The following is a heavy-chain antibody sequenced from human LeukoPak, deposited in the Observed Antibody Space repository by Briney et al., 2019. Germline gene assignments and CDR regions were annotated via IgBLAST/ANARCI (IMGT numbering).Heavy chain of an antibody. CDR1: GFIFSSYG. D-gene: IGHD1-14*01. V-gene: IGHV3-7*01. J-gene: IGHJ6*03. CDR3: ARARASRNIYYYMDV. Sequence: GGSRRLSCAASGFIFSSYGMHWVRQAPGKGLEWVANIKQDGSEKYYVDSVKGRFTISRDNAKNSLYLQMNSLRAEDTAVYYCARARASRNIYYYMDVWGKGTTVTISS. CDR2: IKQDGSEK.